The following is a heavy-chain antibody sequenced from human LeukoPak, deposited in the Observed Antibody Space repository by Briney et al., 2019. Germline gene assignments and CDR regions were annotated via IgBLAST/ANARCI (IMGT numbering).Heavy chain of an antibody. J-gene: IGHJ4*02. Sequence: PSETLSLTCNVSGYSISSGYYWGWIRQPPGKGLEWIGSIYYSGSTYYNPSLKSRVTISVDTSKNQFSLKLSSVTAADTAVYYCARDLIAVAGTIDYWGQGTLVTVSS. CDR2: IYYSGST. CDR3: ARDLIAVAGTIDY. CDR1: GYSISSGYY. D-gene: IGHD6-19*01. V-gene: IGHV4-38-2*02.